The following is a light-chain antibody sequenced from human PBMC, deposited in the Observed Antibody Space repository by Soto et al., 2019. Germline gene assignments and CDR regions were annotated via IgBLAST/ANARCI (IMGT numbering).Light chain of an antibody. J-gene: IGKJ5*01. CDR3: QQRSNWPPKIT. V-gene: IGKV3-11*01. Sequence: IVLTQSPSTLSLSPGERATLSCRASQSLSRSLAWYQQKPGQAPRLLIYDASNRATGIPARFSGSGSGTDFTLTISSLEPEDFAVYYCQQRSNWPPKITFGQGTRLE. CDR1: QSLSRS. CDR2: DAS.